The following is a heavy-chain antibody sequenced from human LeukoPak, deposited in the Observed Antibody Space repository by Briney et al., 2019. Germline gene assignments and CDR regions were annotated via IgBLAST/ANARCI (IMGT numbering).Heavy chain of an antibody. CDR1: GGTFSSYA. J-gene: IGHJ4*02. CDR2: IIPIFSTP. CDR3: AREAVVVVAPRPYYFDY. Sequence: ASVKVSCKASGGTFSSYAISWVRQAPGQGLEWMGGIIPIFSTPTYAQKFQSRVTITAAESTSTAYMELSSLRSEDTAVYYCAREAVVVVAPRPYYFDYWGQGTLVTVSS. V-gene: IGHV1-69*01. D-gene: IGHD2-15*01.